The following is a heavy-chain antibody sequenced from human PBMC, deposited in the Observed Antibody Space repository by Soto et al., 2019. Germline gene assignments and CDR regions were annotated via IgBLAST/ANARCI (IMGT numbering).Heavy chain of an antibody. J-gene: IGHJ4*02. Sequence: VGSLRLSCAASGFTFSSYGMHWVRQAPGKGLEWVAVIWYDGSNKYYADSVKGRFTISRDNSKNTLYLQMNSLRAEDTAVYYCARGSSGSLSYFDYWGQGTLVTVSS. CDR3: ARGSSGSLSYFDY. CDR2: IWYDGSNK. CDR1: GFTFSSYG. V-gene: IGHV3-33*01. D-gene: IGHD3-22*01.